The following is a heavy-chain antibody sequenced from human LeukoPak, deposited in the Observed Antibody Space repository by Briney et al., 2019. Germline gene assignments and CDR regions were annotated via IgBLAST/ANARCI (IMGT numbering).Heavy chain of an antibody. D-gene: IGHD5-12*01. J-gene: IGHJ4*02. CDR3: ARDSGYSAFDY. V-gene: IGHV3-7*05. Sequence: GGSLRLSCVASGFAFSSSWMAWVRQAPGKGLEWVANMNPDGSTKNHVDSVRGRFTISRDSAKNALYLQMNSLRVDDTAVYYCARDSGYSAFDYWGQGTLVTVSS. CDR2: MNPDGSTK. CDR1: GFAFSSSW.